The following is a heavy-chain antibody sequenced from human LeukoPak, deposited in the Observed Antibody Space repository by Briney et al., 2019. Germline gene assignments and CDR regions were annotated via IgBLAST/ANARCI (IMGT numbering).Heavy chain of an antibody. CDR3: ARDLPIVVVTATGGY. J-gene: IGHJ4*02. D-gene: IGHD2-21*02. CDR2: INPNSGGT. Sequence: GASVKVSCKASGYTFTGYYMHWVRQAPGQGLEWMGWINPNSGGTNYAQKFQGRVTMTRDTSISTAYMELSRLRSDDTAVYYCARDLPIVVVTATGGYWGQGTLVTVSS. V-gene: IGHV1-2*02. CDR1: GYTFTGYY.